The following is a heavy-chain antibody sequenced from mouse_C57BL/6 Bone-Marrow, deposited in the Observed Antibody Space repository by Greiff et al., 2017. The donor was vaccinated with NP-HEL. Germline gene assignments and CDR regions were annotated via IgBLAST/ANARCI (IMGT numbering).Heavy chain of an antibody. D-gene: IGHD1-1*01. J-gene: IGHJ2*01. V-gene: IGHV1-50*01. Sequence: QVQLQQPGAELVKPGASVKLSCKASGYTFTSYWMQWVKQRPGQGLEWIGEIDPSDSYTNYNQKFKGKATLTVDTSSSTAYMQLSSLTSEDSAVYYCARSALFITTVLDYWGQGTTLTVSS. CDR1: GYTFTSYW. CDR2: IDPSDSYT. CDR3: ARSALFITTVLDY.